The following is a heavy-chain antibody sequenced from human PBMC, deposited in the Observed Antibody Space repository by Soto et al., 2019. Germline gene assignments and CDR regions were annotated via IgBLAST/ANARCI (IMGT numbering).Heavy chain of an antibody. J-gene: IGHJ4*02. D-gene: IGHD2-21*01. V-gene: IGHV4-61*01. Sequence: QVQLQESGPGLVKSSETLSLTCTVPGGSVSIGTYYWSWIRQPPGKGLEWIGFIHYSGSTNYNPSLKSRVTMSVDTSKNQFSLKLTSVNAADTAVYYCTRGGDAYKNGHWGQGTLVTVSS. CDR1: GGSVSIGTYY. CDR2: IHYSGST. CDR3: TRGGDAYKNGH.